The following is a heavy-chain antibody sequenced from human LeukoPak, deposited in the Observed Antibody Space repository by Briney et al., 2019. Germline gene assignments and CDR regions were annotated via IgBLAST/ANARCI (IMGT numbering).Heavy chain of an antibody. CDR1: GFTFSSYE. CDR3: ARDCSGSYPVYDAFDI. J-gene: IGHJ3*02. CDR2: ISSSGSTI. D-gene: IGHD3-10*02. V-gene: IGHV3-48*03. Sequence: GGSLRLSCAASGFTFSSYEMNWVRQAPGKGLEWVSYISSSGSTIYYADSVKGRFTISRDNAKNSLYLQMNSLRAEDTAVYYCARDCSGSYPVYDAFDIWGQGTMVTVSS.